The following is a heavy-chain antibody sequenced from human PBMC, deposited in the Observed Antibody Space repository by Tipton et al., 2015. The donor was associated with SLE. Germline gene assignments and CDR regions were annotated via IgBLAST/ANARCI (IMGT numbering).Heavy chain of an antibody. V-gene: IGHV1-69*05. J-gene: IGHJ6*02. CDR2: IIPIFGTA. Sequence: QLVQSGAEVKKPGSSVKVSCKASGGTFSSYAISWVRQAPGQGLEWMGGIIPIFGTANYAQKFQGRVTITTDESTSTAYMELSSLRSEDTAVYYCARENSSSVPAASNYYYYGMDVWGQGTTVTVSS. CDR3: ARENSSSVPAASNYYYYGMDV. D-gene: IGHD2-2*01. CDR1: GGTFSSYA.